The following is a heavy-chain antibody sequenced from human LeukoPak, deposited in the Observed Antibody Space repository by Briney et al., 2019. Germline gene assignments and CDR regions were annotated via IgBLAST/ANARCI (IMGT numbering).Heavy chain of an antibody. J-gene: IGHJ2*01. CDR3: AREYYYDSSGYYYWYFDL. V-gene: IGHV4-4*07. CDR1: GVSISSYY. CDR2: IYTSGST. D-gene: IGHD3-22*01. Sequence: SETLSLTCTVSGVSISSYYWSWLRQPAGKGLEWVGRIYTSGSTNYNPSLKSRVTMSVDTSKNQFSLKLSSVTAADTAVYYCAREYYYDSSGYYYWYFDLWGRGTLVTVSS.